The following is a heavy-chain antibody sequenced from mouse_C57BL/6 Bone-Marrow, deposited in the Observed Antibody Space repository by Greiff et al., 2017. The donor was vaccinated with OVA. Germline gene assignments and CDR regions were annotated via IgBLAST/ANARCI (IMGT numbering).Heavy chain of an antibody. CDR3: ATDGYYLFAY. CDR2: IYPRSGNT. J-gene: IGHJ3*01. CDR1: GYTFTSYG. Sequence: VQLQQSGAELARPGASVKLSCKASGYTFTSYGISWVKQSTGQGLEWIGEIYPRSGNTYYNEKFKGKATLTADKSSSTAYMELRSLTSEDSAVYFCATDGYYLFAYWGQGTLVTVSA. D-gene: IGHD2-3*01. V-gene: IGHV1-81*01.